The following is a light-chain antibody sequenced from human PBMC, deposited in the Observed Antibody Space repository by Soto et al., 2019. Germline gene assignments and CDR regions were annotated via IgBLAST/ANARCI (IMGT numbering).Light chain of an antibody. CDR2: DVS. CDR1: RSDVVGYNY. CDR3: CSYTTSNTRQIV. V-gene: IGLV2-14*01. Sequence: SALAQPPPLSGSPGPSITLPCPGNRSDVVGYNYVSWYQQHPGKAPKFMIYDVSNRPSGVSNRFSGSKSGNTASLTISGLQAEDEADYYCCSYTTSNTRQIVFGTGTKVTVL. J-gene: IGLJ1*01.